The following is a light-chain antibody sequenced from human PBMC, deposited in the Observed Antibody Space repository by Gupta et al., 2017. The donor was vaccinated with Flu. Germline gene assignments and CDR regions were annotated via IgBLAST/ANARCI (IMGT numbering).Light chain of an antibody. J-gene: IGLJ3*02. CDR2: NVT. CDR3: CSYAGTYTYV. Sequence: SSDVGGYNYVSWYQQHPGKAPKRLISNVTKRPSGVPDRFSGSKSGNTASLTISGLQAEDEADYYCCSYAGTYTYVFGGGTKLTVL. CDR1: SSDVGGYNY. V-gene: IGLV2-11*03.